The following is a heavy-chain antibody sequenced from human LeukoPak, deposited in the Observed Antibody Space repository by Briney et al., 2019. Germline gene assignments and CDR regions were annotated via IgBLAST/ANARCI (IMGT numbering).Heavy chain of an antibody. J-gene: IGHJ5*02. CDR1: GFTFSSCA. CDR2: ISGSGGST. Sequence: PGGSLRLSCAASGFTFSSCAMSWVRQAPGKGLEWVSAISGSGGSTYYADSVKGRFTISRDNSKNTLYLQMNSLRAEDTAVYYCAKGEQWLVRNNWFDPWGQGTLVTVSS. D-gene: IGHD6-19*01. CDR3: AKGEQWLVRNNWFDP. V-gene: IGHV3-23*01.